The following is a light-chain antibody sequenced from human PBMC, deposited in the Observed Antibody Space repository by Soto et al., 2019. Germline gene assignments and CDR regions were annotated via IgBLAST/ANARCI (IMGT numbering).Light chain of an antibody. CDR3: QQYYTTPVT. CDR1: QTVLQTSNY. V-gene: IGKV4-1*01. Sequence: DIVMTQSPDSLAVSLGERATINCKSSQTVLQTSNYLAWYQQKPGQPPKLLIYWASTRESGVPDRFSGSGSGTDFTLTMSSLQAEDVAVYYCQQYYTTPVTFGQGTKVEIK. CDR2: WAS. J-gene: IGKJ1*01.